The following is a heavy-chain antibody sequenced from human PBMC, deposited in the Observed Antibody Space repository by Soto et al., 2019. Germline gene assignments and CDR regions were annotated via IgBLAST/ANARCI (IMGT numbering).Heavy chain of an antibody. D-gene: IGHD2-15*01. J-gene: IGHJ6*02. Sequence: SVKVSCKASGGTFSSYAISWVRQAPGQGLEWMGGIIPIFGTANYAQKFQGRVTITADESASTAYMELSSLRSEDTAVYYCAREGGGGCLKCMDVWGQGTTVTVSS. CDR1: GGTFSSYA. V-gene: IGHV1-69*13. CDR2: IIPIFGTA. CDR3: AREGGGGCLKCMDV.